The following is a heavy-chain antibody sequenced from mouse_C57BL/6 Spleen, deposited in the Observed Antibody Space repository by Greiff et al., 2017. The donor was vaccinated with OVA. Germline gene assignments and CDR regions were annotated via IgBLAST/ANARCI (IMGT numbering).Heavy chain of an antibody. Sequence: EVQLQQSGAELVKPGASVKLSCTASGFNIKDYYMHWVKQRTEQGLEWIGRIDPEDGETKSAPKFQGKATITADTSSNTAYLQLSSLTSEDTAVYYCAPLTGGRPAYWGQGTLVTVSA. J-gene: IGHJ3*01. CDR2: IDPEDGET. CDR3: APLTGGRPAY. V-gene: IGHV14-2*01. CDR1: GFNIKDYY. D-gene: IGHD4-1*01.